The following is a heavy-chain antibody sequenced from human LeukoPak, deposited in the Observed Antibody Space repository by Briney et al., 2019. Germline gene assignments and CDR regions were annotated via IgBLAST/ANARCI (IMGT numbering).Heavy chain of an antibody. Sequence: GGSLRLSCAASGFTFSSYNMNWVRQAPGKGLEWVSYMSSSSSTIYYADSVKGRFTISRDNAENSLYLQMNSLRAEDTAIYYCVRESGVWSGLGIGRPLDVWGKGTAVTVSS. CDR1: GFTFSSYN. CDR3: VRESGVWSGLGIGRPLDV. CDR2: MSSSSSTI. D-gene: IGHD3-3*01. V-gene: IGHV3-48*04. J-gene: IGHJ6*04.